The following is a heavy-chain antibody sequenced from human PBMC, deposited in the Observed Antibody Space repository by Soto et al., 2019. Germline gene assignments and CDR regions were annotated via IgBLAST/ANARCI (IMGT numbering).Heavy chain of an antibody. CDR1: GFTFDDYA. Sequence: PGGSLRLSCAASGFTFDDYAMHWVRQAPGKGLEWVSGISWNSGSIGYADSVKGRFTISRDNAKNSLYLQMNSLRAEDTALYYCAKGVAMANYYYYYYMDVWGKGTTVTVSS. J-gene: IGHJ6*03. CDR3: AKGVAMANYYYYYYMDV. D-gene: IGHD5-18*01. V-gene: IGHV3-9*01. CDR2: ISWNSGSI.